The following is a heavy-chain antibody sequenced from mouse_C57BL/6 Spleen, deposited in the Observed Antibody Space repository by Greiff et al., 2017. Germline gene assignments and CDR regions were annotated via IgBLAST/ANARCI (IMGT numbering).Heavy chain of an antibody. Sequence: EVQLVESGGGLVQPGGSMKLSCVASGFTFSNYWMNWVRQSPEKGLEWVAQIRLKSDNYATHYAESVKGRFTISRDDSKSSVYLQMNNLRAEDTGIYYCTDTPSWFAYWGQGTLVTVSA. CDR3: TDTPSWFAY. J-gene: IGHJ3*01. CDR2: IRLKSDNYAT. V-gene: IGHV6-3*01. CDR1: GFTFSNYW. D-gene: IGHD3-3*01.